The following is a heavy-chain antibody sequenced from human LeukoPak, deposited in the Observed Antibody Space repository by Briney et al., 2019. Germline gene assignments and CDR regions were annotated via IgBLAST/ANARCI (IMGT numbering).Heavy chain of an antibody. Sequence: ASVKVSCKASGYTFTSYGISWVRQAPGQGLEWMGWISAYNGNTNYAQKLQGRVTMTTDTSTSTAYMELRSLRSDDTAVYYCARVGYYGSGSYCILNDYWGQGTLVTVSS. CDR1: GYTFTSYG. CDR3: ARVGYYGSGSYCILNDY. J-gene: IGHJ4*02. D-gene: IGHD3-10*01. CDR2: ISAYNGNT. V-gene: IGHV1-18*01.